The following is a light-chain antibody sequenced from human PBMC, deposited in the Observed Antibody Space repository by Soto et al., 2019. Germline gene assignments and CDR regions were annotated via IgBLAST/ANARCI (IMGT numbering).Light chain of an antibody. CDR2: EGS. CDR1: SSDVGSYNL. J-gene: IGLJ1*01. V-gene: IGLV2-23*01. Sequence: QSVLTQPASVSGSPGQSITISCTGTSSDVGSYNLVSWYQQHPGKAPKVMIYEGSKRPSGVSNRFSGSKSGNMASLTISGLQAEDEADYYCCSYAGSSTYLFGTGTKLTVL. CDR3: CSYAGSSTYL.